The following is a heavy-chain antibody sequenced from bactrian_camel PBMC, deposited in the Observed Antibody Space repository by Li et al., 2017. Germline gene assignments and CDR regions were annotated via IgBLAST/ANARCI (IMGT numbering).Heavy chain of an antibody. D-gene: IGHD3*01. CDR2: INSGGDST. Sequence: VQLVESGGGSVQPGGSLRLSCAASGFIFSSYAMSWVRQAPGKGLEWVSGINSGGDSTYYADSVKGRFTISRDNAKNTVYLQMNSLKPEDTGVYYCAAVPARILLASWGGCPLAGEYDYWGQGTQVTVS. CDR3: AAVPARILLASWGGCPLAGEYDY. J-gene: IGHJ4*01. V-gene: IGHV3S40*01. CDR1: GFIFSSYA.